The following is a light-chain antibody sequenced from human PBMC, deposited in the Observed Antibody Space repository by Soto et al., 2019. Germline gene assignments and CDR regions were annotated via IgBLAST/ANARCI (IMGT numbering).Light chain of an antibody. CDR2: GAS. CDR1: QIVRTGS. CDR3: HQYDSSPLT. V-gene: IGKV3-20*01. Sequence: EIVLTQSQGTRSFSPGERAPLSCGASQIVRTGSLAWYQQKPGQAPRLLIYGASSRATGIPDRFSGSGSGTDFTLTISRLEPEDFAVYYCHQYDSSPLTFGGGTKVEIK. J-gene: IGKJ4*01.